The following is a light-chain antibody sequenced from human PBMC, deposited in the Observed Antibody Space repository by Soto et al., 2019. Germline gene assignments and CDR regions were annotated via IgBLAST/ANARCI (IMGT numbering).Light chain of an antibody. V-gene: IGKV1-27*01. Sequence: DIQMTQSPSSLSASVGARVTITCRASQGISSYLAWYQQKPGKVPKLLIYAASTLQSGGPSRFSDSGSGTDVTLTISSLQPEDVATYYCQKYNIAPGTCGQGTKVEIK. CDR2: AAS. CDR1: QGISSY. CDR3: QKYNIAPGT. J-gene: IGKJ1*01.